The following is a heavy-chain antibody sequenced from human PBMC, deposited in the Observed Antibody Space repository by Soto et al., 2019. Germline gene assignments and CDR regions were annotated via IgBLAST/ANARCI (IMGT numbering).Heavy chain of an antibody. J-gene: IGHJ6*02. Sequence: EVQLVETGGGVIQPGGSLRLSCAASGFIVSSNYMSWVRQGPGKGLEWVSVIYSGGSTYYADSVKGRFTISRDNSKNTLYLQMNSLRAEDTAVYYCARASTYGSPWYYGMDVWGQGTTVTVSS. CDR2: IYSGGST. V-gene: IGHV3-53*02. CDR1: GFIVSSNY. D-gene: IGHD3-10*01. CDR3: ARASTYGSPWYYGMDV.